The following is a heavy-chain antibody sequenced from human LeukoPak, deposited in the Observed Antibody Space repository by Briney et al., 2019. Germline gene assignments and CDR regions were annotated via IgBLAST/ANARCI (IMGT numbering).Heavy chain of an antibody. CDR1: GFTFSSYG. CDR3: AREGSSYCSGGSCYSRYYYGMDV. D-gene: IGHD2-15*01. CDR2: IWYDGSNK. J-gene: IGHJ6*02. Sequence: PGGSLRLSCAASGFTFSSYGMHWVRQAPGKGLEWVAVIWYDGSNKYNADSVKGRFTISRDNSKNTLYLQMNSLRAEDTAVYYCAREGSSYCSGGSCYSRYYYGMDVWGQGTTVTVSS. V-gene: IGHV3-33*08.